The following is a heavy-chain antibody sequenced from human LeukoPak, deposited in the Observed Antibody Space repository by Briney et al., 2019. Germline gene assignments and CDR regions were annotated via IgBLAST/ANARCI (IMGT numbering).Heavy chain of an antibody. J-gene: IGHJ6*02. V-gene: IGHV4-59*01. CDR1: GGSISSYY. Sequence: TPSETLSLTCTVSGGSISSYYWSWIRQPPGKGLEWIGYVYYSGRTNYNPSLKSRVTISVDTSKNQFSLKLSSVTAADTAVYYCARTFSESYYYYGMGVWGQGTTVTVSS. D-gene: IGHD1-26*01. CDR2: VYYSGRT. CDR3: ARTFSESYYYYGMGV.